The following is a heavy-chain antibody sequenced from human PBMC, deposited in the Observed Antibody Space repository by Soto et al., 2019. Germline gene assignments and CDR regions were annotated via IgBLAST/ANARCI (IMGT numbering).Heavy chain of an antibody. CDR3: ANSRVSMVRGLIITHKY. V-gene: IGHV3-23*01. J-gene: IGHJ4*02. D-gene: IGHD3-10*01. CDR2: ISGHGDAT. CDR1: VFPFSGYS. Sequence: WSSXRLSGAAAVFPFSGYSIGVFRQAPGKGLEFVSAISGHGDATFYADSVNGRCTIYRDNSKNTLYLHMKSLRAEDTALYYCANSRVSMVRGLIITHKYWGKGTLV.